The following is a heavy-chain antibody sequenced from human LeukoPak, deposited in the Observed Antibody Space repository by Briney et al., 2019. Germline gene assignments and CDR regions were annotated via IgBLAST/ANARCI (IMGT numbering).Heavy chain of an antibody. CDR1: GGSISSYY. Sequence: PSETLSLTCTVSGGSISSYYWSWIRQPPGKGLEWIGYIYYSGSTNYNPSLKSRVTISVDTSKNQFSLKLSSVTAADTAVYYRASVYYYGSGSYFDYWGQGTLVTVSS. V-gene: IGHV4-59*01. J-gene: IGHJ4*02. D-gene: IGHD3-10*01. CDR2: IYYSGST. CDR3: ASVYYYGSGSYFDY.